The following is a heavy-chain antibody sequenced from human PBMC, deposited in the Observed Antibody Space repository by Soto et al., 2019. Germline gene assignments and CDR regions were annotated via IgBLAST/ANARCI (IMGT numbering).Heavy chain of an antibody. J-gene: IGHJ3*02. CDR3: ARSESGSGYYYAFDI. V-gene: IGHV1-69*02. CDR2: IIPILGIA. CDR1: GGTFSSYT. Sequence: SVKVSCKASGGTFSSYTISWVRQAPGQGLEWMGRIIPILGIANYAQKFQGRVTITADKSTSTAYMELSSLRSEDTAVYYCARSESGSGYYYAFDIWGQGTMVTVSS. D-gene: IGHD3-22*01.